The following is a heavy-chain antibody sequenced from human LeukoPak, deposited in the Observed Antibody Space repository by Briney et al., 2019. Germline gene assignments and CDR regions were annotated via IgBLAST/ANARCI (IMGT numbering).Heavy chain of an antibody. V-gene: IGHV1-2*02. J-gene: IGHJ4*02. D-gene: IGHD4-11*01. Sequence: ASVKVSCKASGYSFSDYYIQWVRQVPGQGPEWMGWVNPDSGGSICAQRFQGRVTLTRDTSINTAYLELTSLKSDDTALYFCARVSWTTGGLGYWGQGTLVTVFS. CDR1: GYSFSDYY. CDR3: ARVSWTTGGLGY. CDR2: VNPDSGGS.